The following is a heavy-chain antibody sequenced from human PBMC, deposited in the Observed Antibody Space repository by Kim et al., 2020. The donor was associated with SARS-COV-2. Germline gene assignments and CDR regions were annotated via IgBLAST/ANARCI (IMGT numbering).Heavy chain of an antibody. CDR1: GGSFSGYY. J-gene: IGHJ4*02. V-gene: IGHV4-34*01. CDR2: INHSGST. Sequence: SETLSLTCAVYGGSFSGYYWSWIRQPPGKGLEWIGEINHSGSTNYNPSLKSRVTISVDTSKNQFSLKLSSVTAADTAVYYCASLRITIFGVAKTYFDYWGQGTLVTVSS. D-gene: IGHD3-3*01. CDR3: ASLRITIFGVAKTYFDY.